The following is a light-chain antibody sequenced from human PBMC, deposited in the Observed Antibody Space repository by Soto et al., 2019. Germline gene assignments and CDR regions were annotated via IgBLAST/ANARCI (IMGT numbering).Light chain of an antibody. CDR1: QNIRNW. CDR3: HQPNTS. V-gene: IGKV1-5*01. J-gene: IGKJ3*01. Sequence: DMHMTQSPSTLSAAGGDRDTITCRASQNIRNWVAWWQQKPGKAPKVLIYDASSLQSGVPSRFSGSGFGTEFTLTISSRQPDHLPPYSSHQPNTSLGPAPNV. CDR2: DAS.